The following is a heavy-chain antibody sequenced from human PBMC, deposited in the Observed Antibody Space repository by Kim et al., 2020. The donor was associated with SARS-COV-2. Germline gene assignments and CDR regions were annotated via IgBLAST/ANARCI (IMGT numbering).Heavy chain of an antibody. Sequence: GGSLRLSCATSGFTVSSNYMSWVRQAPGKGLEWVSVIYSGGSIYYADSVKGRFTISRDNSKNTLNLQMNSLRVEDTAVYYCAGSGRNIQFDYWGQGTLVT. CDR3: AGSGRNIQFDY. CDR1: GFTVSSNY. J-gene: IGHJ4*02. CDR2: IYSGGSI. V-gene: IGHV3-53*01. D-gene: IGHD1-26*01.